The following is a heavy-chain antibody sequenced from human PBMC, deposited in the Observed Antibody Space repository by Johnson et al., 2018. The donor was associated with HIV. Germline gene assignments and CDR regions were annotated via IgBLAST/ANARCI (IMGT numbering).Heavy chain of an antibody. CDR2: ISWNSGSI. V-gene: IGHV3-9*01. CDR1: GFTFDDYA. Sequence: VQLVESGGGLVQPGRSLRLSCAASGFTFDDYAMHWVRQAPGKGLEWVSGISWNSGSIGYADSVKGRFTISRDNAKNSLYLQMNSLRAEDTALYYCAKDNVVGALTIWGNRAFDSWGQGTMVTVSS. D-gene: IGHD1-26*01. J-gene: IGHJ3*01. CDR3: AKDNVVGALTIWGNRAFDS.